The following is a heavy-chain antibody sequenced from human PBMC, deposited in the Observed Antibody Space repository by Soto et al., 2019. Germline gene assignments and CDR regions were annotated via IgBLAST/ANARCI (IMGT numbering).Heavy chain of an antibody. CDR1: GFTFSSYE. CDR2: ISSSGSTI. CDR3: ARDRWGSGSFDYYGMDV. D-gene: IGHD3-22*01. J-gene: IGHJ6*02. Sequence: EVQLVESGGGLVQPGGSLRLSCAASGFTFSSYEMNWVRQAPGKGLEWVSYISSSGSTIYYADSVKGRFTISRDNAKNSLYLQSNSLRAEDTAVDYCARDRWGSGSFDYYGMDVWGQGTTVTVSS. V-gene: IGHV3-48*03.